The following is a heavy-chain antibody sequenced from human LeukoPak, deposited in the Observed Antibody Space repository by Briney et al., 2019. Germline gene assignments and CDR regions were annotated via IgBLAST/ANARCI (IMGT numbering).Heavy chain of an antibody. J-gene: IGHJ4*02. CDR3: ARDFEIAGPLSHCTNGVCWASTLTFDY. CDR2: IYYSGST. Sequence: SETLSLTCSVSGYSISSGFHWGWIRQPPGKGLEWIGRIYYSGSTYYNPSLKSRVTISVDTSNNQFSLNVSSVTAADTAVYYCARDFEIAGPLSHCTNGVCWASTLTFDYWGQGTLVTVSS. D-gene: IGHD2-8*01. V-gene: IGHV4-38-2*02. CDR1: GYSISSGFH.